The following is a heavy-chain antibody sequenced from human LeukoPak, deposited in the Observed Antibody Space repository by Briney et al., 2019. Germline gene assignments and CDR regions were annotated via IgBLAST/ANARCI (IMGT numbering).Heavy chain of an antibody. CDR2: NSGGVT. Sequence: QPGGSLRLSCAASGITVSDNYMNWVRQAPGKGLEWVSVNSGGVTYYADSVKGRFTISRDNSHNTLYLQMSGLRAEDTAVYYCARRIGFSYYYMDVWGKGTTVTISS. V-gene: IGHV3-66*04. D-gene: IGHD2/OR15-2a*01. CDR3: ARRIGFSYYYMDV. J-gene: IGHJ6*03. CDR1: GITVSDNY.